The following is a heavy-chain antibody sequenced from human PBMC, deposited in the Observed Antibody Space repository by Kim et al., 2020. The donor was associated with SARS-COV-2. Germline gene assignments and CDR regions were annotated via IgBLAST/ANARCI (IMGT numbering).Heavy chain of an antibody. D-gene: IGHD3-16*02. V-gene: IGHV3-21*01. CDR2: ISAGRSYI. J-gene: IGHJ3*02. Sequence: GGSLRLSCAASGFTFSSYTMNWVRQAPGKGLEWVSSISAGRSYIFYADSVEGRFTISRDNAENSLSLQMNSLRAEDTAVYYCARDKYAYVWGSYRPDAFEIWGQGTMVTVSS. CDR1: GFTFSSYT. CDR3: ARDKYAYVWGSYRPDAFEI.